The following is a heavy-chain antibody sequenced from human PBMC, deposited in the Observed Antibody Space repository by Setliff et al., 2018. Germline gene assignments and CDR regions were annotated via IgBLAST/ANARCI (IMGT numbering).Heavy chain of an antibody. CDR1: GDPINSYPYY. CDR2: IYYTGIT. V-gene: IGHV4-39*07. Sequence: PSETLSLTCTVSGDPINSYPYYWGWIRQPPGKGLEWIGNIYYTGITYYNPSLKSRVTISVDTSKNHFSLKLTSVTAADTAAYYCARMVGTPDGWFDPWGQGTLVTVSS. CDR3: ARMVGTPDGWFDP. D-gene: IGHD1-26*01. J-gene: IGHJ5*02.